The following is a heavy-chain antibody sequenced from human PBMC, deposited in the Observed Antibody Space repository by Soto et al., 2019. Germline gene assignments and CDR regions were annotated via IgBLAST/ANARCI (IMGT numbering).Heavy chain of an antibody. J-gene: IGHJ5*02. V-gene: IGHV4-59*01. Sequence: QVQLQESGPGLVKPSETLSLTCTVSGGSISSYYWDWIRQPPGKALEWIGYIYSSGSAKYNPSFKSRITISVDMSKNQLARKRTSVTAADTAMYYGARGYSRSSYSWFDPWGQGTLVTVSS. CDR2: IYSSGSA. CDR3: ARGYSRSSYSWFDP. CDR1: GGSISSYY. D-gene: IGHD6-13*01.